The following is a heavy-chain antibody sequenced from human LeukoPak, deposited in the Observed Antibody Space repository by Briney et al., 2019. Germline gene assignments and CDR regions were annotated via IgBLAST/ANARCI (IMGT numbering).Heavy chain of an antibody. CDR3: ARLQQLALDY. D-gene: IGHD6-13*01. Sequence: GGSLRLSCAASGLTFSSHWMHWVRQAPGKGLVWVSRITNDGSSTTYADSVKGRFTISRDNAKNSLYLQMNSLRAEDTAVYYCARLQQLALDYWGQGTLVTVSS. CDR1: GLTFSSHW. J-gene: IGHJ4*02. CDR2: ITNDGSST. V-gene: IGHV3-74*01.